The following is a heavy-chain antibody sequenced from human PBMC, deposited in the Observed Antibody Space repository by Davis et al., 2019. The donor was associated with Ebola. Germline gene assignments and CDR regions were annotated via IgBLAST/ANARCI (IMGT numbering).Heavy chain of an antibody. CDR3: ATLGIAARPVDY. CDR1: GYTFTSYG. J-gene: IGHJ4*02. V-gene: IGHV1-18*01. D-gene: IGHD6-6*01. Sequence: AASVKVSCKASGYTFTSYGISWVRQVPGQGLEWMGWISAYNGNTNYAQKLQGRVTMTTDTSTSTAYMELSSLRSEDTAVYYCATLGIAARPVDYWGQGTLVTVSS. CDR2: ISAYNGNT.